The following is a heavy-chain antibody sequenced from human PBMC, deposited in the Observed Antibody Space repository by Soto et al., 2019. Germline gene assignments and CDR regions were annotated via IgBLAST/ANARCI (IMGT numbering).Heavy chain of an antibody. J-gene: IGHJ6*03. CDR1: GFTFSSYA. CDR2: ISGSGGST. CDR3: AKDVVKSSSGYPYYYYYMDA. D-gene: IGHD6-13*01. V-gene: IGHV3-23*01. Sequence: SLRLSCAASGFTFSSYAMSWVRQAPGKGLEWVSAISGSGGSTYYADSVKGRFTISRDNSKNTLYLQMNSLRAEDTAVYYCAKDVVKSSSGYPYYYYYMDAWGQGTTVPVSS.